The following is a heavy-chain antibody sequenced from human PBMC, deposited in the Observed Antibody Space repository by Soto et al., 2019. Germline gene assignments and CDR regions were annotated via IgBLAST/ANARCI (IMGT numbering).Heavy chain of an antibody. CDR3: AKYIVVVPAATKMMYNWFDP. CDR1: GFTFSSYA. V-gene: IGHV3-23*01. D-gene: IGHD2-2*01. J-gene: IGHJ5*02. CDR2: ISGSGGST. Sequence: PGGSLRLSCAASGFTFSSYAMSWVRQAPGKGLEWVSAISGSGGSTYYADSVRGRFTISRDNSKNTRDLQMNSLRAEDTAVYYCAKYIVVVPAATKMMYNWFDPWGQGTLVTVSS.